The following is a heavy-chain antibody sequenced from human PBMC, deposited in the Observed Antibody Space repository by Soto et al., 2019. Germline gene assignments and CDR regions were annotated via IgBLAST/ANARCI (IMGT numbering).Heavy chain of an antibody. V-gene: IGHV4-34*01. CDR3: ARGGTDYGDYESYYYYGMDV. CDR2: INHSGST. J-gene: IGHJ6*02. D-gene: IGHD4-17*01. CDR1: GGSFSGYY. Sequence: LSLTCAVYGGSFSGYYWSWIRQPPGKGLEWIGEINHSGSTNYNPSLKSRVTISVDTSKNQFSLKLSSVTAADTAVYYCARGGTDYGDYESYYYYGMDVWGQGTTVTVSS.